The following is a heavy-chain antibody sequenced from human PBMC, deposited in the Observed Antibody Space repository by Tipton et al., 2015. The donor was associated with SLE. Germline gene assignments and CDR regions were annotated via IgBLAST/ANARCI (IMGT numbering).Heavy chain of an antibody. CDR1: GDSITSSGYY. V-gene: IGHV4-31*02. CDR2: IYYTGTS. D-gene: IGHD3-9*01. CDR3: ARAILTGWWFAP. J-gene: IGHJ5*02. Sequence: LRLSCTVSGDSITSSGYYWTWIRLHPERGLEWIAYIYYTGTSYYNPSLKSRVTISIDTSKNQFSLRLNSVSAADTAVYYCARAILTGWWFAPWGQGTLVTVSS.